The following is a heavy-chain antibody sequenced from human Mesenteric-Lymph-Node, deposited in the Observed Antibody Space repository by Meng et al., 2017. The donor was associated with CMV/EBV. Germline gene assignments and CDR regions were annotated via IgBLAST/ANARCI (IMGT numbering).Heavy chain of an antibody. D-gene: IGHD2-2*01. CDR1: GFTFRTYT. Sequence: GESLKISCAASGFTFRTYTMHWVRQAPGKGLEWVVVISDDGSNKYYADSVKGRFTISRDNSKSTLYLQMNSLRVEDTAVYYCAKDPRPCSSPSCYPPYHYYFMGVWGQGTTVTVSS. CDR3: AKDPRPCSSPSCYPPYHYYFMGV. CDR2: ISDDGSNK. V-gene: IGHV3-30*04. J-gene: IGHJ6*02.